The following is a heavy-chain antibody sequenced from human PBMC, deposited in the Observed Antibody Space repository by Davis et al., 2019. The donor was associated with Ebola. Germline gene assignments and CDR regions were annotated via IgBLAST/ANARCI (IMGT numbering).Heavy chain of an antibody. CDR3: ARDPAYNWNYAPSFDP. Sequence: PGGSLRLSCAASGFTFSSYSMNWVRQAPGKGLEWVSSISSSSSYIYYADSVKGRFTISRDNAKNSLYLQMNSLRAEDTAVYYCARDPAYNWNYAPSFDPWGQGTLVTVSS. V-gene: IGHV3-21*01. CDR2: ISSSSSYI. D-gene: IGHD1-7*01. CDR1: GFTFSSYS. J-gene: IGHJ5*02.